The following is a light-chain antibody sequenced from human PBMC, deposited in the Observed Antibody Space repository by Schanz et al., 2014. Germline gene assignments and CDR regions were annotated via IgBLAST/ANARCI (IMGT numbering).Light chain of an antibody. CDR2: DVS. CDR1: SSDVGGYNY. Sequence: QSALTQPASVSGSPGQSITISCTGTSSDVGGYNYVSWYQQHPGQAPKLLIYDVSKRPSGVYSRFSGSKSGNTASLTISGLQAEDEADYYCCSYAASSTWVFGGGTKLTVL. CDR3: CSYAASSTWV. J-gene: IGLJ3*02. V-gene: IGLV2-23*02.